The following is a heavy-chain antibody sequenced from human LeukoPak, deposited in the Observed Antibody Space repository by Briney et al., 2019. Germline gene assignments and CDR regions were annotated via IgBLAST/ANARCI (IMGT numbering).Heavy chain of an antibody. CDR2: IYFSGTP. CDR1: RGSIRTADYY. D-gene: IGHD6-13*01. CDR3: ASTSSWYAGAWFDS. Sequence: PSETLSLTCTVSRGSIRTADYYWAWVRQPPGEGLEWLGSIYFSGTPYFNPSLKSRVAVSIDTSKNQFSLKVTSVNASDTAVYFCASTSSWYAGAWFDSWGQGTLVTVSS. V-gene: IGHV4-39*01. J-gene: IGHJ5*01.